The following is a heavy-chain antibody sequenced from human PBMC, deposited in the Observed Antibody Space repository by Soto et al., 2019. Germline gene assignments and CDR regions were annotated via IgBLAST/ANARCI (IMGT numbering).Heavy chain of an antibody. CDR2: IYYSAST. CDR3: ARLGVVVPAARDYYYGMDV. V-gene: IGHV4-39*01. D-gene: IGHD2-2*01. Sequence: SGALALTCAFYAGSVTSNSYYGRGLRQPPGSGVESIGSIYYSASTYYNPSLKSRVTISVDTSKNQFSLKLSSVTAADTAVYYCARLGVVVPAARDYYYGMDVWGQGTTVTVSS. CDR1: AGSVTSNSYY. J-gene: IGHJ6*02.